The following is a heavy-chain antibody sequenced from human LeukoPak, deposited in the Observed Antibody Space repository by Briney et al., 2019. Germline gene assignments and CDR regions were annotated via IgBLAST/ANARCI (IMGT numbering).Heavy chain of an antibody. Sequence: GGSLRLSCAASGFTFSSYAMSWVCQAPGKGLEWVSAITGDGDTTYYADSVRGRFTISRDNSKNTLYLQVNSLRAEDTAVYYCAKRGAGGKLFDYWGQGTLVTVSS. CDR1: GFTFSSYA. V-gene: IGHV3-23*01. CDR2: ITGDGDTT. J-gene: IGHJ4*02. D-gene: IGHD6-13*01. CDR3: AKRGAGGKLFDY.